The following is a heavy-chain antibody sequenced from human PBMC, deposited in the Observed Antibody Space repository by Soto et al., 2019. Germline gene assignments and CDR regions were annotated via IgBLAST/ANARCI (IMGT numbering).Heavy chain of an antibody. Sequence: ASVKVSCKASGYTFTSYYMHWVRQAPGQGLEWMGIINPSGGSTSYAQKFQGRVTMTRDTSTSTVYMELSSLRSEDTAVYYCARGDSSGWYQGAFDIWGQGTMVTVSS. D-gene: IGHD6-19*01. CDR1: GYTFTSYY. CDR3: ARGDSSGWYQGAFDI. J-gene: IGHJ3*02. CDR2: INPSGGST. V-gene: IGHV1-46*01.